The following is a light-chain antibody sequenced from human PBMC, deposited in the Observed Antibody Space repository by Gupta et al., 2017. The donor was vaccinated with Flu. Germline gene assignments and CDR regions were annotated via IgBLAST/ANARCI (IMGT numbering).Light chain of an antibody. CDR2: GAS. V-gene: IGKV3-20*01. J-gene: IGKJ5*01. Sequence: EIVLPQSQGPLSLSPGARATLSCSASQSVSSSSLAWSQQKPGQAPWLLIDGASSRPTGIPDRVTGSGSGTDFTRIISRLVPEDFAVYDCQQYGITFGQGTRLEIK. CDR1: QSVSSSS. CDR3: QQYGIT.